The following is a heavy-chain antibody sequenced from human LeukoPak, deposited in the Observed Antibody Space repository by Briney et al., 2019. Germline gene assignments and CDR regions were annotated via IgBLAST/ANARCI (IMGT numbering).Heavy chain of an antibody. D-gene: IGHD3-22*01. V-gene: IGHV4-59*01. CDR3: ARSDSSGFVDY. J-gene: IGHJ4*02. CDR2: IYYGGST. CDR1: GGSISSYY. Sequence: SETLSLTCTASGGSISSYYWSWIRQPPGKGLEWIGYIYYGGSTNYNPSLKSRVTISVDTSKNQFSLKLSSVTAADTAVYYCARSDSSGFVDYWGQGTLVTVSS.